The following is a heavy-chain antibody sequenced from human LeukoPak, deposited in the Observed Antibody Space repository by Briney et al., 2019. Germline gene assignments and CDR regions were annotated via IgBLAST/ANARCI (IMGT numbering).Heavy chain of an antibody. D-gene: IGHD3-3*01. CDR2: IYYSGST. V-gene: IGHV4-39*07. CDR3: ARGSYDFGVDY. Sequence: SETLSLTCTVSGGSISSYYWGWIRQPPGKGLEWIGSIYYSGSTYYNPSLKSRVTISVDTSKNQFSLKLSSVTAADTAVYYCARGSYDFGVDYWGQGTLVTVSS. J-gene: IGHJ4*02. CDR1: GGSISSYY.